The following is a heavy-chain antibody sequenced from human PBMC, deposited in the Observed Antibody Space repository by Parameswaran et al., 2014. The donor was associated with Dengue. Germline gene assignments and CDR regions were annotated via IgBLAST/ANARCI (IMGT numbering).Heavy chain of an antibody. CDR2: ISSSSSTI. D-gene: IGHD2-2*01. V-gene: IGHV3-48*02. Sequence: VRQMPGKGLEWVSYISSSSSTIYYADSVKGRFTISRDNAKNSLYLQMNSLRDEDTAVYYCARGDRTFWGQGTLVTVSS. CDR3: ARGDRTF. J-gene: IGHJ4*02.